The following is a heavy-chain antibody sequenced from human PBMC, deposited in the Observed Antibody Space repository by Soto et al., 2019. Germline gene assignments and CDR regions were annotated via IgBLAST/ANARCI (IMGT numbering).Heavy chain of an antibody. CDR3: AILSN. V-gene: IGHV3-53*02. Sequence: EVQLVETGGGLIQPGGSLRLSCAASGFTVSSNYMNWVRQAPGKGLEWVSIIYSDGTTSYADSVKGRFTISRDNFKNTLHIQMNSLRAEDTAVYYCAILSNWGQGTLVTVSS. CDR1: GFTVSSNY. J-gene: IGHJ4*02. D-gene: IGHD6-6*01. CDR2: IYSDGTT.